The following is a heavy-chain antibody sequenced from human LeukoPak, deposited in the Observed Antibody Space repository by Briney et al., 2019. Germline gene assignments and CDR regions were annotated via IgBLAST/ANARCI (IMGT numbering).Heavy chain of an antibody. D-gene: IGHD1-1*01. CDR1: GGSISSNNW. CDR3: ARVNINNWHSCDY. CDR2: IYHSGSP. Sequence: SETLSLTCAVSGGSISSNNWWGWARQPPGKGLEWIGEIYHSGSPNYNPSLKSRVTISVDKSRNHFSLNLSSVTAADTAVYYCARVNINNWHSCDYWGQGTLVTVSS. J-gene: IGHJ4*02. V-gene: IGHV4-4*02.